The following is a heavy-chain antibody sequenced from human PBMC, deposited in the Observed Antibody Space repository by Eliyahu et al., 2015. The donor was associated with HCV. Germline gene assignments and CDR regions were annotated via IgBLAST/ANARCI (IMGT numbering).Heavy chain of an antibody. V-gene: IGHV3-23*01. J-gene: IGHJ5*01. CDR2: ISGSSGTT. D-gene: IGHD1-26*01. CDR1: GFTFXSFA. Sequence: EVQLLESGGDLVQPGGSLRLSCAASGFTFXSFAMTWVRQAPGKGLECLSHISGSSGTTYYADSVKGRFTISRDNSKNTLYLEMNSLRAEDTAVYYCAKEVAERLRSNWFDSWGQGALVTVSS. CDR3: AKEVAERLRSNWFDS.